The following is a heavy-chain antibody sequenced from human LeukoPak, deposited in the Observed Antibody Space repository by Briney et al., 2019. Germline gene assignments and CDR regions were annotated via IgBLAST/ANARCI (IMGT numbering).Heavy chain of an antibody. V-gene: IGHV3-74*01. CDR2: INSDGSRT. J-gene: IGHJ4*02. CDR3: AGVHVGANPKYY. D-gene: IGHD4/OR15-4a*01. CDR1: GFTFSSNW. Sequence: GGSLRLSCVASGFTFSSNWMHWVRQAPGKGLVWVSRINSDGSRTAYADSVKGRFPISRDNAKNTLYLQMNSLRAEDTAVYYCAGVHVGANPKYYWGQGTLVTVSS.